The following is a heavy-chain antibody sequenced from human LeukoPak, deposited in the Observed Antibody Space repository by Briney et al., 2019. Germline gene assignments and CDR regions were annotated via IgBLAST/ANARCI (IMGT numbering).Heavy chain of an antibody. CDR1: GGSISSSSYY. Sequence: SETLSLTCTVSGGSISSSSYYWGWIRQPPGKGLEWIGSIYYSGSTYYNPSLKSRVTISVDTSKNQFSLKLSSVTAADTAVYYCAGKRCSGGSCFDAFDIWAKGQWSPSLQ. CDR3: AGKRCSGGSCFDAFDI. J-gene: IGHJ3*02. V-gene: IGHV4-39*01. D-gene: IGHD2-15*01. CDR2: IYYSGST.